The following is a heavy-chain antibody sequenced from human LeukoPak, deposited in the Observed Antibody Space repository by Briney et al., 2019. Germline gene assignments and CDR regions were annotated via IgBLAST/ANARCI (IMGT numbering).Heavy chain of an antibody. CDR1: GFTFSTYR. CDR3: ASVTSYYYNTSGDYYFDY. D-gene: IGHD3-22*01. CDR2: IIQDGSAK. Sequence: HPGGSLRLSCVASGFTFSTYRMSWVRQAPGKGLVWVANIIQDGSAKNYVDSVKGRFTISRDNAKNSLYLQMNSPRAEDTAVYYCASVTSYYYNTSGDYYFDYWGQGTLVTVSS. J-gene: IGHJ4*02. V-gene: IGHV3-7*02.